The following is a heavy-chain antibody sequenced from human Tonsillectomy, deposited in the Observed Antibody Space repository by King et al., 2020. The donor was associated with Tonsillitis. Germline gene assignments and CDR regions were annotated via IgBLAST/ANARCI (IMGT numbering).Heavy chain of an antibody. CDR1: GFTFGNYW. J-gene: IGHJ3*02. CDR3: ARDQDFHYYGSETSYDAFDI. CDR2: INQDGSQK. D-gene: IGHD3-10*01. Sequence: VQLVESGGGLVQPGGSLRLSCEASGFTFGNYWMTWVRQAPGKGLEWVANINQDGSQKSYVDSVRGRFTISRDNAKNSLYLQMNGLRAEDTAVYYCARDQDFHYYGSETSYDAFDIWGQGTKVTVSS. V-gene: IGHV3-7*03.